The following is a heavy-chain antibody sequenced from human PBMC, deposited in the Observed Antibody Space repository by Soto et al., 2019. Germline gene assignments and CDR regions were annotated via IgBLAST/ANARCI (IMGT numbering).Heavy chain of an antibody. CDR2: MSAYNGNT. Sequence: QVQLVQSGAEVKKPGASAKVSCKTSGYIFSNFGISWMRQVPGQGLEWMGWMSAYNGNTNYAQKYQDRVILTTATSTNTAYMELSRLRSDDTAVYYCARASGGGGGTKSYCGEGNLVTVSS. V-gene: IGHV1-18*01. J-gene: IGHJ4*02. CDR1: GYIFSNFG. D-gene: IGHD1-7*01. CDR3: ARASGGGGGTKSY.